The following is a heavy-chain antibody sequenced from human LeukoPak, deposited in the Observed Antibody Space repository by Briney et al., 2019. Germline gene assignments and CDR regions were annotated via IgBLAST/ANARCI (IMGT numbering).Heavy chain of an antibody. Sequence: GGSLRLSCAASGFTFSSYMMTWVRQAPGKGLEWVSTISSNGVGTYYADSVKGRFTISRDNSKDTLYLQMSSLRAEDTAVYYCARYCSGSICYPGVDYWGQGTLVPVSS. D-gene: IGHD2-15*01. J-gene: IGHJ4*02. CDR1: GFTFSSYM. V-gene: IGHV3-23*01. CDR3: ARYCSGSICYPGVDY. CDR2: ISSNGVGT.